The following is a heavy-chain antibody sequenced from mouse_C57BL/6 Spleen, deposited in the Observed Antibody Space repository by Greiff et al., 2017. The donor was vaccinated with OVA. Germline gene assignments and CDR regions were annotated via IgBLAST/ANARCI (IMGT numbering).Heavy chain of an antibody. Sequence: QVQLKQPGAELVRPGSSVKLSCKASGYTFTSYWMHWVKQRPIQGLEWIGNIDPSDSETHYNQKFKDKATLTVDKSSSTAYMQLSSLTSEDSAVYYCAVITTVVAVDYWGQGTTLTVSS. CDR3: AVITTVVAVDY. V-gene: IGHV1-52*01. CDR2: IDPSDSET. D-gene: IGHD1-1*01. CDR1: GYTFTSYW. J-gene: IGHJ2*01.